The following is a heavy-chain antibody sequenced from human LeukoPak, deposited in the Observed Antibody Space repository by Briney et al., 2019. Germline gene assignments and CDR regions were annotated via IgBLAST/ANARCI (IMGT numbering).Heavy chain of an antibody. D-gene: IGHD6-13*01. CDR1: GYTFTGYY. CDR2: INPNSGGT. Sequence: ASVKVSFKASGYTFTGYYMHWVRQAPGQGLEWMGWINPNSGGTNYAQKFQGRVTMTRDTSISTAYMELSRLRSDDTAVYYCARAYSSSWPLKKTWFDPWGQGTMVTVSS. CDR3: ARAYSSSWPLKKTWFDP. V-gene: IGHV1-2*02. J-gene: IGHJ5*02.